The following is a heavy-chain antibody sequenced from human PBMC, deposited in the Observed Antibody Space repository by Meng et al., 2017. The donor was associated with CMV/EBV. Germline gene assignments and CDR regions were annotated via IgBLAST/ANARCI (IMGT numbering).Heavy chain of an antibody. J-gene: IGHJ4*02. Sequence: QLQVEGAGPGLVTASESLSLTFTVSGGSISSSSYYWGWIRQPPGKGLEWIGSIYYSGSTYYNPSLKSRVTISVDTSKNQFSLKLSSVTAADKAVYYCASLEGDYWGQGTLVTVSS. CDR2: IYYSGST. CDR3: ASLEGDY. D-gene: IGHD3-3*01. V-gene: IGHV4-39*07. CDR1: GGSISSSSYY.